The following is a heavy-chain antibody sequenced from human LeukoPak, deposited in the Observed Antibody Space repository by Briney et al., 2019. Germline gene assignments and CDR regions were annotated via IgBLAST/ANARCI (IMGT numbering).Heavy chain of an antibody. D-gene: IGHD3-3*01. CDR1: GGSISSSSYY. CDR3: ARPNRNFWSGYSMEYYFDY. Sequence: PSETLSLTCTVSGGSISSSSYYWGWIRQPPGTGLEWIGSIYYSGSTYYNPSLKSRVTISVDTSKNQFSLKLSSVTAADTAVYYCARPNRNFWSGYSMEYYFDYWGQGTLVTVSS. CDR2: IYYSGST. V-gene: IGHV4-39*01. J-gene: IGHJ4*02.